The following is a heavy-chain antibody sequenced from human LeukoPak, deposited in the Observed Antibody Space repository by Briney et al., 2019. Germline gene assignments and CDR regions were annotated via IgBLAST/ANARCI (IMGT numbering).Heavy chain of an antibody. CDR2: INHSGST. J-gene: IGHJ5*02. D-gene: IGHD3-3*01. CDR1: GGSFSGYY. CDR3: ARGITIFGVVIIQPYNWFDP. Sequence: SKTLSLTCAVYGGSFSGYYWSWIRQPPGKGLEWIGEINHSGSTNYNPSLKSRVTISVDTSKNQFSLKLSSVTAADTAVYYCARGITIFGVVIIQPYNWFDPWGQGTLVTVSS. V-gene: IGHV4-34*01.